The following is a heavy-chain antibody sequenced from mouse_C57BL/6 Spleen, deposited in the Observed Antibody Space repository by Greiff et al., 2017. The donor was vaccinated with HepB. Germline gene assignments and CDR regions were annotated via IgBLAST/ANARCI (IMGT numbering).Heavy chain of an antibody. D-gene: IGHD2-2*01. CDR3: ARSSYGYDRGYYAMDY. CDR2: INPSTGGT. V-gene: IGHV1-42*01. Sequence: EVQLQQSGPELVKPGASVKISCKASGYSFTGYYMNWVKQSPEKSLEWIGEINPSTGGTTYNQKFKAKATLTVDKSSSTAYMQLKSLTSEDSAVYYCARSSYGYDRGYYAMDYWGQGTSVTVSS. CDR1: GYSFTGYY. J-gene: IGHJ4*01.